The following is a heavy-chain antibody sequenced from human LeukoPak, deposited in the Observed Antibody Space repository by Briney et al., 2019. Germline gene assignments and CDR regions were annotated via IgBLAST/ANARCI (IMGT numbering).Heavy chain of an antibody. J-gene: IGHJ5*02. CDR2: IYYSGST. CDR1: GGSISSYY. CDR3: ARAERKDWFDP. D-gene: IGHD5-24*01. Sequence: NPSETLSLTCTVSGGSISSYYWSWIRQPPGKGLEWIGNIYYSGSTNYNPSLKSRVTISVDTPKNQFSLKLSSVTAADTAVYYCARAERKDWFDPWGQGTLVTVSS. V-gene: IGHV4-59*08.